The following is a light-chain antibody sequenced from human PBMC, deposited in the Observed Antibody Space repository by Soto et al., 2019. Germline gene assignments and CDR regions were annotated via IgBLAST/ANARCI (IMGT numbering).Light chain of an antibody. J-gene: IGKJ5*01. CDR1: QTVRSY. V-gene: IGKV1-9*01. CDR2: AAS. CDR3: QQHNSFPIT. Sequence: DIQLTQSPSFLSASSGERATITCRASQTVRSYLAWYQQKPGKAPKLLIYAASTLHSGVPSRFSGSGSGTEFTLTITSLKHEDFATYYCQQHNSFPITFGQGTRVEIK.